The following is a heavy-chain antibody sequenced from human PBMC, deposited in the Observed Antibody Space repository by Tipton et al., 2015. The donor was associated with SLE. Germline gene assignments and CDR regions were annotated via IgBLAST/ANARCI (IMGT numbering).Heavy chain of an antibody. CDR2: IYPGDSDT. CDR3: ATTLGYCSGGSCSGMDV. CDR1: GYSFTSYW. D-gene: IGHD2-15*01. J-gene: IGHJ6*02. V-gene: IGHV5-51*01. Sequence: QLVQSGAEVKKPGESLKISCKGSGYSFTSYWIGWVRQMPGKGLEWMGIIYPGDSDTRYSPFFQGQVTISADKSINTAYLQWSSLRASDTAMYYCATTLGYCSGGSCSGMDVWGQGTTVTVSS.